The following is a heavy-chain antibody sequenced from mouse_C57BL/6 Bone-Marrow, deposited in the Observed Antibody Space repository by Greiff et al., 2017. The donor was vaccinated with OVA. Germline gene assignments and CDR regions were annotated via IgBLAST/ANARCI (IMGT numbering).Heavy chain of an antibody. CDR3: ASGGMVTTYCYFDV. CDR1: GYTFTSYW. V-gene: IGHV1-52*01. CDR2: IDPSDSET. D-gene: IGHD2-2*01. J-gene: IGHJ1*01. Sequence: QVQLQQPGAELVRPGSSVKLSCKASGYTFTSYWMHWVKQRPIQGLEWIGNIDPSDSETNYNQKFKDKATLTVDKSSSTAYMQLSSLTSEGSAVYYCASGGMVTTYCYFDVWGPGPTVTVPS.